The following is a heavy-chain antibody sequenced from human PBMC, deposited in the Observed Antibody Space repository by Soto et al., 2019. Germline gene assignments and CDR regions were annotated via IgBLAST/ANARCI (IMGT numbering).Heavy chain of an antibody. Sequence: QVQLVQSGAEVKKPGASVKVSCKASGYTFTGYYMHWVRQAPGQGLEWMGWINPNSGGTNYAQKFQGWVTMTRDTSVSTAYMELSRLRSDDTAVYYCARGGDCSGGSCYSSLWFDPWGQGTLVTVSS. CDR2: INPNSGGT. J-gene: IGHJ5*02. CDR3: ARGGDCSGGSCYSSLWFDP. CDR1: GYTFTGYY. D-gene: IGHD2-15*01. V-gene: IGHV1-2*04.